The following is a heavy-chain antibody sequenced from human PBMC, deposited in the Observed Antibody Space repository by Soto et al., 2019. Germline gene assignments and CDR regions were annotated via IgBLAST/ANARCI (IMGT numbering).Heavy chain of an antibody. CDR2: IYPGDSDT. V-gene: IGHV5-51*01. Sequence: PGESLKISCKGSGYSFTSYWIGWVRQMPGKGLEWMGIIYPGDSDTRYSPSFQGQVTISRDNSKNTLYLQMNSLRAEDTAVYYCARDRINVLLWFGEPRYGMDVWGQGTTVTVSS. D-gene: IGHD3-10*01. CDR3: ARDRINVLLWFGEPRYGMDV. J-gene: IGHJ6*02. CDR1: GYSFTSYW.